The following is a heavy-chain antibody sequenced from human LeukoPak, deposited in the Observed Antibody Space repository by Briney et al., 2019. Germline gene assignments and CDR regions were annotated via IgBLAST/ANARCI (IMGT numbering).Heavy chain of an antibody. V-gene: IGHV4-4*07. CDR2: IYTSGST. J-gene: IGHJ3*02. D-gene: IGHD3-9*01. CDR1: GGSISSYY. Sequence: PSGTLSLTCTVSGGSISSYYWSWIRQPAGKGLEWIGRIYTSGSTNYNPSLKSRVTISVDTSKNQFSLKLSSVTAADTAVYYCARGLGYDILTGKGDAFDIWGQGTMVTVSS. CDR3: ARGLGYDILTGKGDAFDI.